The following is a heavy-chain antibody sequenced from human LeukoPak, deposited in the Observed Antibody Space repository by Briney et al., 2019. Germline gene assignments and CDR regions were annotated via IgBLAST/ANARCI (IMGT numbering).Heavy chain of an antibody. CDR1: GFTFSTYS. CDR3: ARVPFWCSTSCYNLPSSGPFDY. V-gene: IGHV3-7*01. D-gene: IGHD2-2*02. CDR2: IKQDGSEK. J-gene: IGHJ4*02. Sequence: GALRLSCAASGFTFSTYSMSWVRQAPGKGLEWVANIKQDGSEKYYVDSVKGRFTISRDNAKNSLYLQMNSLRAEDTAVYYCARVPFWCSTSCYNLPSSGPFDYWGQGTLVTVSS.